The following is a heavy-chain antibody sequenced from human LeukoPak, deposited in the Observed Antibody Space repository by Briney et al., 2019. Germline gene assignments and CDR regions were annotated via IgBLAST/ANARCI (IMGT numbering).Heavy chain of an antibody. J-gene: IGHJ4*02. V-gene: IGHV4-61*05. Sequence: SETLSLTCTVSGGSISSSSYYWRWIRQPPGKGLEWIGYIYYSGSTNYNPSLKSRVTISVDTSKNQFSLKLSSVTAADTAVYYCARATAYYDFWSGYYLDYWGQGTLVTVSS. CDR3: ARATAYYDFWSGYYLDY. CDR2: IYYSGST. CDR1: GGSISSSSYY. D-gene: IGHD3-3*01.